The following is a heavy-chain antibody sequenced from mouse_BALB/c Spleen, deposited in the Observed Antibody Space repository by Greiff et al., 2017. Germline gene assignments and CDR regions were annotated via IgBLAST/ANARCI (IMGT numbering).Heavy chain of an antibody. CDR1: GFNIKDYY. Sequence: VQLQQSGAELVRSGASVKLSCTASGFNIKDYYMHWVKQRPEQGLEWIGWIDPENGDTEYAPKFQGKATMTADTSSNTAYLQLSSLTSEDTAVYYCNAPYDYDVGYAMDYWGQGTSVTVSS. D-gene: IGHD2-4*01. J-gene: IGHJ4*01. CDR3: NAPYDYDVGYAMDY. CDR2: IDPENGDT. V-gene: IGHV14-4*02.